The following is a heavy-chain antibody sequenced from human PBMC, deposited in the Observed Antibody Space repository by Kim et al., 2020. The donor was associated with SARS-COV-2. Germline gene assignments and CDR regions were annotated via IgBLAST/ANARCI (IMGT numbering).Heavy chain of an antibody. V-gene: IGHV1-46*01. CDR2: INPSGGST. CDR3: ARDTGRRYDFWSGYQGYYYYGMDV. CDR1: GYTFTSYY. Sequence: ASVKVSCKASGYTFTSYYMHWVRQAPGQGLEWMGIINPSGGSTSYAQKFQGRVTMTRDTSTSTVYMELSSLRSEDTAVYYCARDTGRRYDFWSGYQGYYYYGMDVWGQGTTVTVSS. J-gene: IGHJ6*02. D-gene: IGHD3-3*01.